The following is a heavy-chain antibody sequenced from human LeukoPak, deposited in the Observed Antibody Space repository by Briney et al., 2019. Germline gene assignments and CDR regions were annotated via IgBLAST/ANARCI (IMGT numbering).Heavy chain of an antibody. CDR3: ACGSGYRWFDP. D-gene: IGHD3-22*01. V-gene: IGHV3-7*01. J-gene: IGHJ5*02. CDR1: GFTFSSYW. Sequence: QSGGSLRLSCAASGFTFSSYWMSWVRQAPGKGLEWVANIKQDGSEKYYVDSVKGRFTISRDNAKNSLYLQMNSLRAEDTAVYYCACGSGYRWFDPWGQGTLVTVSS. CDR2: IKQDGSEK.